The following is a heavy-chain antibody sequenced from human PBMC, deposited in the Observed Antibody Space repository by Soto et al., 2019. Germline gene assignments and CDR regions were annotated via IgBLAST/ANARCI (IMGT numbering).Heavy chain of an antibody. CDR3: ARGSIDSDPGSRIFDL. V-gene: IGHV3-23*01. D-gene: IGHD3-10*01. J-gene: IGHJ4*02. CDR2: TTDTDGAR. CDR1: GITFRSRA. Sequence: GGSLRLSCVASGITFRSRAISWVRQAPGEGLEWVSTTTDTDGARKYADSVRGRITISRDNSKNTLYLQMSSLRAEDSAVYFCARGSIDSDPGSRIFDLCGRRTRVTVSS.